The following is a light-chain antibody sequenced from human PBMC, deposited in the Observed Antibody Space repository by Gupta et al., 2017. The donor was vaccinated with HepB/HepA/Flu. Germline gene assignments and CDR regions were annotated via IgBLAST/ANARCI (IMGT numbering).Light chain of an antibody. V-gene: IGKV3-20*01. J-gene: IGKJ4*01. CDR2: GAS. Sequence: EIVLTQSPGTLSLSPGERATLSCRASQSVSSSYLAWYQQKPGQAPRLLIYGASSRATGIPDRFSDSGSGTDFTLTISRLEPEDFAVYYCQQDGSSQLTFGGGTKVEIK. CDR1: QSVSSSY. CDR3: QQDGSSQLT.